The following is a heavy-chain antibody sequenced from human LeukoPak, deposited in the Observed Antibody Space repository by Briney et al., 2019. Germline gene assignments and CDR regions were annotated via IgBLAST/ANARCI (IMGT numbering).Heavy chain of an antibody. D-gene: IGHD2-21*01. CDR3: AIAGGDFDF. CDR1: GFTFSSYW. V-gene: IGHV3-7*01. Sequence: GGSLRLSCAASGFTFSSYWMSWVRQAPGKGLEWVAILYRDGSHTYYVVSVKGRFTISRDNAKFSLYLQMNSLRAEDTSVYYCAIAGGDFDFSVQGTLVTVSS. CDR2: LYRDGSHT. J-gene: IGHJ4*02.